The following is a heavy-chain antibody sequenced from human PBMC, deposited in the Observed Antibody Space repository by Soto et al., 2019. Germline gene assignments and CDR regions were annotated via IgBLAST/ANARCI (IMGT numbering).Heavy chain of an antibody. CDR1: GFNFSSYS. D-gene: IGHD6-13*01. CDR2: ISRSSSNI. Sequence: EVQLVESGGGLVQPGGSLRLSCAASGFNFSSYSMNWVRQAPGKGLAWVSSISRSSSNIYYVDSVKGRFTISRDNAKNSLYLQMNSLRAEDTAVYYCARDLKVAAAGTGYYYYGMDVWGQGTTVTVSS. CDR3: ARDLKVAAAGTGYYYYGMDV. V-gene: IGHV3-21*01. J-gene: IGHJ6*02.